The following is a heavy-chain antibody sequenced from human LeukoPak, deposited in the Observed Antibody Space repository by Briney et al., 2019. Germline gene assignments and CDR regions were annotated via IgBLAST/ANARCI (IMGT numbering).Heavy chain of an antibody. CDR2: IYPGDSDT. D-gene: IGHD3-10*02. J-gene: IGHJ6*02. Sequence: GESLKISCKGSGYSFTSYWIGWVRQMPGKGLEWMGIIYPGDSDTRYSPSFRGQVTISVDKSISTAYLQWSSLRASDTAMYYCARCSGVEGGWQNHFYYGMDVWGQGTTVIVSS. V-gene: IGHV5-51*01. CDR3: ARCSGVEGGWQNHFYYGMDV. CDR1: GYSFTSYW.